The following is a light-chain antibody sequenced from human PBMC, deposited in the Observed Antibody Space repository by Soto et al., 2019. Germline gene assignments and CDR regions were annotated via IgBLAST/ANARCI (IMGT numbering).Light chain of an antibody. CDR3: CSYAGSSYV. Sequence: QSALTQPAPLSGSPGQSITISCTGTSSEVGSYNLVSWYQQHPGKAPKLMIYEVSKRPSGVSNRFSGSKSGNTASLTISGLQAEDEADYYCCSYAGSSYVFGTGTKVTVL. J-gene: IGLJ1*01. V-gene: IGLV2-23*02. CDR1: SSEVGSYNL. CDR2: EVS.